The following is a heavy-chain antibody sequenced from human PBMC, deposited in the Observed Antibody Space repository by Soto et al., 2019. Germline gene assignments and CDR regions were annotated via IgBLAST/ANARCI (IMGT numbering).Heavy chain of an antibody. Sequence: HTLSLTCAISGYSVSSNSAAWNLIRQSPSRGLEWLGRTYYSCKGYNDYAVAVKSRITINADTSKNQFSLQLNSVTPEDTDVYFHGRIGAYGWGSYRLNYYYGMDVWGQGTTVTVSS. CDR3: GRIGAYGWGSYRLNYYYGMDV. D-gene: IGHD3-16*02. V-gene: IGHV6-1*01. CDR1: GYSVSSNSAA. J-gene: IGHJ6*02. CDR2: TYYSCKGYN.